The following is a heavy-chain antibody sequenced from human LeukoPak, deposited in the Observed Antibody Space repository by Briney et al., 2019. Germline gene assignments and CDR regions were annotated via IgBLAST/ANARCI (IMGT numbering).Heavy chain of an antibody. Sequence: GGSLRLSCAASGYTFSTYNMDWVRQGPGEGLEWVSYISGSGLTIYYADSVKGRFTISRDNAKNSLYLQMDSLRAEDTAIYYCARGAGSEGWGLPTPDFWGQGTLVTVSS. CDR3: ARGAGSEGWGLPTPDF. CDR1: GYTFSTYN. CDR2: ISGSGLTI. V-gene: IGHV3-48*01. D-gene: IGHD1-26*01. J-gene: IGHJ4*02.